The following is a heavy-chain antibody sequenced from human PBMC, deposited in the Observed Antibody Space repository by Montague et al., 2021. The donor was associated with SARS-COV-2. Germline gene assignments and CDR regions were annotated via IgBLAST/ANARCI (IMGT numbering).Heavy chain of an antibody. D-gene: IGHD2-2*01. V-gene: IGHV3-66*04. CDR3: ARRGYCSSTSCWALDY. CDR2: IYSGGST. Sequence: SLRLSCAASGFTVSSNYMSWVRQAPGKGLEWVSVIYSGGSTYYADSVKGRFTISRDNAKNSLYLQMNSLRAEDTAVYYCARRGYCSSTSCWALDYWGQGTLVTVSS. CDR1: GFTVSSNY. J-gene: IGHJ4*02.